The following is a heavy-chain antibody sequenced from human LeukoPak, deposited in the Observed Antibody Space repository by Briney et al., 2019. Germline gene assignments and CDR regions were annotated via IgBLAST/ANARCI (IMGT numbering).Heavy chain of an antibody. D-gene: IGHD1-14*01. Sequence: SETLSLTCAVYGGSFSDHYWSWIRQSPGKGLEWIGEITLSGSTSYNPSLNGRLTISKDASKNQFSLKLSFVTAADTAVYYCASVPLRDGHLPNHFDYWGQGTLVTVSS. CDR3: ASVPLRDGHLPNHFDY. J-gene: IGHJ4*02. CDR2: ITLSGST. CDR1: GGSFSDHY. V-gene: IGHV4-34*01.